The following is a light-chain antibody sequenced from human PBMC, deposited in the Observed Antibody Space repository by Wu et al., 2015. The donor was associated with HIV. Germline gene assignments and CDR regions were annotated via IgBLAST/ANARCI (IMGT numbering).Light chain of an antibody. Sequence: ENVLTQSPGTLSLSPGQRATLSCRASQRVNNDYFAWFQQKPGQAPRLLIYGASSRATGIPGRFSGSGSGTDFTLTITRLEPGDFAVYYCQQYDTSITFGQGTRLDIK. CDR2: GAS. CDR1: QRVNNDY. J-gene: IGKJ5*01. CDR3: QQYDTSIT. V-gene: IGKV3-20*01.